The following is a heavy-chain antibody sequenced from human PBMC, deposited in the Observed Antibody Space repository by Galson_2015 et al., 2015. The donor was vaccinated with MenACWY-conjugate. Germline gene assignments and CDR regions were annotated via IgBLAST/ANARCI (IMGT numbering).Heavy chain of an antibody. CDR3: ARMHIVLDATDAFDI. CDR1: GFSLSTYEMC. CDR2: IYWRGNK. Sequence: PALVKPTQTLTLTCTFSGFSLSTYEMCIYWVRQPPGKALEWLARIYWRGNKYYTTSLKTRLTISKDTSTNQVVLTMTNVDPVDTATYYCARMHIVLDATDAFDIWGQGTMVTASS. D-gene: IGHD3-22*01. V-gene: IGHV2-70*11. J-gene: IGHJ3*02.